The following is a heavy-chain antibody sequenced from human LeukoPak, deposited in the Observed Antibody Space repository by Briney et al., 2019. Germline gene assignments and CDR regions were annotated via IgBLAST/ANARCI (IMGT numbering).Heavy chain of an antibody. CDR3: ARGGGFGESYYYYYMDV. Sequence: SSETLSLTCTVSGGSISSYYWSWIRQPPGKGLEWIGYIYSGSTNYNPSLKSRVTISVDTSKNQFSLKLSSVTAADTAVYYCARGGGFGESYYYYYMDVWGKGTTVTISS. J-gene: IGHJ6*03. CDR2: IYSGST. D-gene: IGHD3-10*01. CDR1: GGSISSYY. V-gene: IGHV4-59*01.